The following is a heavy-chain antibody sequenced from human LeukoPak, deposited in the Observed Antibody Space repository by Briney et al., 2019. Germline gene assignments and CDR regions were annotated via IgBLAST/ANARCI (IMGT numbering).Heavy chain of an antibody. J-gene: IGHJ3*02. Sequence: ASVKVSCKASGYTFTSYGISWVRQAPGQGLEWMGWISAYNGNTNYAQKLQGRVTMTTDTSTSTAYMELRSLRSDDTAVYYCARGFITMVRGVTDDAFDIWGQGTMVTVSS. CDR1: GYTFTSYG. CDR2: ISAYNGNT. CDR3: ARGFITMVRGVTDDAFDI. D-gene: IGHD3-10*01. V-gene: IGHV1-18*04.